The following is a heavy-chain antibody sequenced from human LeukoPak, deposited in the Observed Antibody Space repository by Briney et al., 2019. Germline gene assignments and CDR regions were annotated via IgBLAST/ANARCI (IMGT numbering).Heavy chain of an antibody. CDR2: ISGSGGST. V-gene: IGHV3-23*01. D-gene: IGHD2-15*01. J-gene: IGHJ5*02. CDR1: GFTFSSYA. CDR3: TKAPIVVVVAAWFDP. Sequence: GGSLRLSCAASGFTFSSYAMSWVRQAPGKGLEWGSAISGSGGSTYYADSVKGRFTISRDNSKNTLYLQINSLRAEDTAVYYCTKAPIVVVVAAWFDPWGQGTLVTVSS.